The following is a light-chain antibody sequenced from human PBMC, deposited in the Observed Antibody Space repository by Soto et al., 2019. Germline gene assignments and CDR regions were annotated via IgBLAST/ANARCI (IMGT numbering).Light chain of an antibody. CDR2: GAS. CDR1: QSVSNNY. Sequence: EIVLTQSPGTLSLSPGERATLSCRASQSVSNNYLAWYQRKPGQAPRLLIYGASNRATGIPDRFSGSGSGTEFTLTISSLQPDDFATYYCQHYNSYSEAFGQGTKVDIK. V-gene: IGKV3-20*01. J-gene: IGKJ1*01. CDR3: QHYNSYSEA.